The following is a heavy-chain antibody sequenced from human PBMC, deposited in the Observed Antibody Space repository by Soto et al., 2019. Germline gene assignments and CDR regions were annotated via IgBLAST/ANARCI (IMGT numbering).Heavy chain of an antibody. V-gene: IGHV3-23*01. D-gene: IGHD3-3*01. CDR1: GFIFGSYA. CDR3: ARWSYLDY. J-gene: IGHJ4*02. Sequence: XECLSLSCAASGFIFGSYAVSWVRQAPGKGLEWVSTISGSDGKTFYADSVKGRFSISRDTSQSTLYLQMNSLRADDTDMYYCARWSYLDYWGQGTRVTVSS. CDR2: ISGSDGKT.